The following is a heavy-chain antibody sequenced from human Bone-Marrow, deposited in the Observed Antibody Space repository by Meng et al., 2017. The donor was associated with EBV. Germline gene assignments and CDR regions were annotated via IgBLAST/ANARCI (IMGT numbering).Heavy chain of an antibody. CDR2: IYDTGTT. Sequence: QVQLQESGPGLVKPSEPLSLTCTVSGVSVTSGTYHWSWIRQSPGKGLEWIGYIYDTGTTIYNPSLKSRVSIFLETSKNLFSLKLSSVTAADTAVYYCARGRGGDFLGYFHHWGQGTMVTVSS. V-gene: IGHV4-61*01. CDR1: GVSVTSGTYH. J-gene: IGHJ1*01. CDR3: ARGRGGDFLGYFHH. D-gene: IGHD2-21*02.